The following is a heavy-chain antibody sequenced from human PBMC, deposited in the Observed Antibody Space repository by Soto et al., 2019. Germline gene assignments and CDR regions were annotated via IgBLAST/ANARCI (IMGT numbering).Heavy chain of an antibody. CDR2: IYYNGDT. Sequence: QLQLQESGPGLVKPAETLSLKCAVYGGSVSSGNYFWGWIRQPPGKGLEWIGNIYYNGDTYYSPSLKSPVTTSVDTAQNQFSLRLTSVTAADTAVYYSARRLIDNCNQGHSFDFWGQGTLVTVSS. D-gene: IGHD1-20*01. CDR1: GGSVSSGNYF. V-gene: IGHV4-39*01. J-gene: IGHJ3*01. CDR3: ARRLIDNCNQGHSFDF.